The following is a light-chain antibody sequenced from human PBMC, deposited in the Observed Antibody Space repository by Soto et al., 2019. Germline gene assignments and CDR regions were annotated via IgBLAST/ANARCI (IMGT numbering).Light chain of an antibody. J-gene: IGLJ1*01. CDR1: SSDVGAYTY. CDR3: SSYRSTSTLGV. V-gene: IGLV2-14*03. CDR2: DVS. Sequence: QSALTQPASVSGSSGQSITISCSGTSSDVGAYTYVSWYQVHPGEPPKLVIYDVSKRPSGVSNRFSGSKSGNTASLTISGLQAEDEGDYYCSSYRSTSTLGVFGTGTKLTVL.